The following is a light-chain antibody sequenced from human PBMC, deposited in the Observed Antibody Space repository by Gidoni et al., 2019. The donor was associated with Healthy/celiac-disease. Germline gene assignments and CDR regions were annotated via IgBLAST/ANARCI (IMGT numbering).Light chain of an antibody. Sequence: AIQLTQYPSSLSASVGDRVTITCRASQGISSALAWYQQKPGKAPKLLIYDASSLESGVPTRFSGSGSGTDFTLTISSLQPEDFATYYCQQFNNYSFTFGQGTRLEIK. V-gene: IGKV1D-13*01. CDR3: QQFNNYSFT. CDR1: QGISSA. J-gene: IGKJ5*01. CDR2: DAS.